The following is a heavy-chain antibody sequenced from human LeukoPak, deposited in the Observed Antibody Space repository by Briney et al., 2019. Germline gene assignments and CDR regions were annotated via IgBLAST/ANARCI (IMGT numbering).Heavy chain of an antibody. J-gene: IGHJ6*03. CDR1: GFTFSTYS. D-gene: IGHD3-3*01. Sequence: PGGSLRLSCAASGFTFSTYSMNWVRQAPGKGLEWVSAISGSGDSTYYADSVKGRFTISRDNSKNTLYLQMNSLRAEDTAVYYCAKVYTILAVYYMDVWGKGTTVTVSS. CDR2: ISGSGDST. CDR3: AKVYTILAVYYMDV. V-gene: IGHV3-23*01.